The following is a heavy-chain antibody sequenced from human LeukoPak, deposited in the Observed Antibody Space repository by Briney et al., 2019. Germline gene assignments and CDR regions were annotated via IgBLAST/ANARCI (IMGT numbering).Heavy chain of an antibody. J-gene: IGHJ4*02. CDR3: ARGLGRVVRGAAHLDY. D-gene: IGHD3-10*01. CDR1: GDSVSSNSAA. V-gene: IGHV6-1*01. CDR2: TYYRSKWYN. Sequence: SQTLSLTCAISGDSVSSNSAAWNWIRQSPSRGLEWLGRTYYRSKWYNDYAVSVKSRITINPDTSKNQFSLKLSPVTAADTAVYYCARGLGRVVRGAAHLDYWGQGTLVTVSS.